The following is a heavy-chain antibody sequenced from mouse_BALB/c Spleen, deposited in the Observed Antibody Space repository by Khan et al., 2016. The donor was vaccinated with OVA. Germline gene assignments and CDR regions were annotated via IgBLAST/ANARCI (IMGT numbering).Heavy chain of an antibody. J-gene: IGHJ3*01. CDR2: IYPGTGST. CDR1: GYIFTSYW. Sequence: VQLQESGGDLVRPGASVKLSCKTSGYIFTSYWIHWVKQRSGQGLDWIARIYPGTGSTYYNEKFKGKATLTADNSSSTAYMQLSSLKSEDSAVLLCARGRGHGNYCAYWGQGTLVTVSA. CDR3: ARGRGHGNYCAY. D-gene: IGHD2-1*01. V-gene: IGHV1-76*01.